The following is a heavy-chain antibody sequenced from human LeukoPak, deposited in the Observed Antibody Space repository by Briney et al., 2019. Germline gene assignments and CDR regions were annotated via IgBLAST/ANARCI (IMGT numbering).Heavy chain of an antibody. CDR2: IYYRGRT. Sequence: SETLSLTCTVSNGSIITSSYYWAWIRQPPGKGLEWIDSIYYRGRTYYNPSLKIRVTISADTSKNQFSLNLTSVTASDTAVYYCARRYGDNDYWGQGTLVTVSS. J-gene: IGHJ4*02. D-gene: IGHD4-17*01. V-gene: IGHV4-39*01. CDR1: NGSIITSSYY. CDR3: ARRYGDNDY.